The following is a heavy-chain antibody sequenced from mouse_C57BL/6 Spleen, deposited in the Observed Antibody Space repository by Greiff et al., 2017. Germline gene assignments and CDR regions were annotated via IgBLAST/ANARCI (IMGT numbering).Heavy chain of an antibody. CDR1: GFTFTDYY. D-gene: IGHD4-1*01. Sequence: EVQLVESGGGLVQPGGSLSLSCAASGFTFTDYYMSWVRQPPGKALEWVGFIRNKANGYTTEYSASVKGRFTISRDNSQSILFLQMNALRAEDSATYYCTKYSNWVDYWGQGTTLTVSS. J-gene: IGHJ2*01. CDR2: IRNKANGYTT. V-gene: IGHV7-3*01. CDR3: TKYSNWVDY.